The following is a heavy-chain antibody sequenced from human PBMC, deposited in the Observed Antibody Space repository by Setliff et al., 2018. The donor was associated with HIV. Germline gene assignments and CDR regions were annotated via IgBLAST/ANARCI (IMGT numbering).Heavy chain of an antibody. CDR1: GYTLTTYH. CDR3: TRNLYYYASGIHFGVY. J-gene: IGHJ4*02. V-gene: IGHV1-46*01. D-gene: IGHD3-10*01. CDR2: INPKNRST. Sequence: ASVKVSCKASGYTLTTYHMHWLRQAPGQGLEWMGIINPKNRSTTYAQRFQDRVTMTSDTSTNTFYMELSSLKSEDTAVYYCTRNLYYYASGIHFGVYWGQGTPVTVSS.